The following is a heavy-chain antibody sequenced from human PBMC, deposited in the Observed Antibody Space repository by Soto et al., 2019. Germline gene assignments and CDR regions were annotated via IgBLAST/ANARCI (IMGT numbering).Heavy chain of an antibody. CDR2: IYYSGST. D-gene: IGHD6-19*01. V-gene: IGHV4-59*08. J-gene: IGHJ4*02. CDR1: GGSISSYY. CDR3: ARSGGRLQHSDY. Sequence: QVQLQESGPGLVKPSETLSLTCTVSGGSISSYYWSWIRQPPGKGLEWIGYIYYSGSTNYNPSLKSRVTISVDTSKNQFSRKLSSVTAADTAVYYCARSGGRLQHSDYWGQGTLVTVSS.